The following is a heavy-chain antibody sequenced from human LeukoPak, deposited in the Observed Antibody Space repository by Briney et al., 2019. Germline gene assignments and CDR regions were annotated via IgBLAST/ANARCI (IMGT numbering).Heavy chain of an antibody. CDR2: INHSGST. V-gene: IGHV4-34*01. CDR3: ARGRAIAVAAHCYYYYGMDV. D-gene: IGHD6-19*01. CDR1: GGSFSGYY. Sequence: SETLSLTCAVYGGSFSGYYWSWIRQPPGKGLEWIGEINHSGSTNYNPSLKSRVTISVDASKNQFSLKLSSVTAADTAVYYCARGRAIAVAAHCYYYYGMDVWGQGTTVTVSS. J-gene: IGHJ6*02.